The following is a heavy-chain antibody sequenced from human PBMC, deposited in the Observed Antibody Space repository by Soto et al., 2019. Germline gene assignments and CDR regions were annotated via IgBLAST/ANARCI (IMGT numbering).Heavy chain of an antibody. Sequence: ASVKVSCKASGYTFTSYAMHWVRQAPGQRLEWMGWISAGNGNTKYSQKFQGRVTITRDTSASTAYMELSSLRSEDTAVYYCARGALLWFGEPTPHYGMDVWGQGTTVTVSS. CDR1: GYTFTSYA. D-gene: IGHD3-10*01. J-gene: IGHJ6*02. V-gene: IGHV1-3*01. CDR2: ISAGNGNT. CDR3: ARGALLWFGEPTPHYGMDV.